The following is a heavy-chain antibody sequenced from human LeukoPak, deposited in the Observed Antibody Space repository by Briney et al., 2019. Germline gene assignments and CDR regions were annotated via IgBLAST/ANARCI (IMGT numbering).Heavy chain of an antibody. J-gene: IGHJ6*04. CDR1: GGTFSSYA. CDR3: ARGLWFGESLGPYYYYYGMDV. V-gene: IGHV1-69*06. D-gene: IGHD3-10*01. Sequence: ASVKVSCKASGGTFSSYAISWVRQAPGQGLEWMGGIIPIFGTANYAQKFQGRVTITADKSTSTAYMELSSLRSEDTAVYYCARGLWFGESLGPYYYYYGMDVWGKGTTVTVSS. CDR2: IIPIFGTA.